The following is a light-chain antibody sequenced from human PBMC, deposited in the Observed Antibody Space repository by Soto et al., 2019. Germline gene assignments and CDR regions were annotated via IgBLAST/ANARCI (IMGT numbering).Light chain of an antibody. CDR1: LSVSSSY. Sequence: EIVLTQSPGTLSLSPGERATLSCRASLSVSSSYLAWYQQKPGQAPRLLIYGTSSRATAIPDRFSGSGSGTDFTLTISRLEPEDFAVYYCQQYGSSSWTFGQGTKV. CDR2: GTS. CDR3: QQYGSSSWT. J-gene: IGKJ1*01. V-gene: IGKV3-20*01.